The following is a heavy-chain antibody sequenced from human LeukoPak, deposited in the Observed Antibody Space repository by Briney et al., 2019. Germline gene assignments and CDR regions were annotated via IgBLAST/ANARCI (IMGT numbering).Heavy chain of an antibody. J-gene: IGHJ4*02. CDR3: AKYYSSSIDY. CDR2: ISGGGGGT. D-gene: IGHD6-13*01. Sequence: GGSLRLSCAASGFTFSSYAMPWVRQAPGKGLEWVSAISGGGGGTFYADSVKGRFTISRDNSKNTLYLQMNSLRAEDTAVYYCAKYYSSSIDYWGQGTLVTVSS. CDR1: GFTFSSYA. V-gene: IGHV3-23*01.